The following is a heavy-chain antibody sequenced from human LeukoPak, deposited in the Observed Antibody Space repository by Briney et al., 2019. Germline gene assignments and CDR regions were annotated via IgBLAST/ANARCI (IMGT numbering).Heavy chain of an antibody. Sequence: PGGSLRLSCAASGFTFSGFWMNWVRQAPGKGLEWVANINQDGTEKYFVDSVKGRFTISRDSAKRSVYLQMNSLRAEDTAVYYCAKEGAFPIITYDSWGQGTLVTVSS. D-gene: IGHD3-10*01. CDR3: AKEGAFPIITYDS. CDR2: INQDGTEK. V-gene: IGHV3-7*01. J-gene: IGHJ5*01. CDR1: GFTFSGFW.